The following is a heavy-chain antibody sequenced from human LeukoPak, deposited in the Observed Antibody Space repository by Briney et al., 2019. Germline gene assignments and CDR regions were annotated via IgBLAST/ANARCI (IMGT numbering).Heavy chain of an antibody. CDR2: IIPIFGTA. CDR1: GGTFSSYA. V-gene: IGHV1-69*13. J-gene: IGHJ4*02. D-gene: IGHD3-16*02. Sequence: SVKVSCKASGGTFSSYAISWVRQAPGQGLEWMGGIIPIFGTANYEQKFQGRGTITADESTSTAYMELSSLRSEDTAVYYCARSVVWGSYRYPHNLGYWGQGTLVTVSS. CDR3: ARSVVWGSYRYPHNLGY.